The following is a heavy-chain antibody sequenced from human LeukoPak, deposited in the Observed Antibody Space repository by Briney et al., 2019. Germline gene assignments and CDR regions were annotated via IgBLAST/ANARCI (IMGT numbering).Heavy chain of an antibody. V-gene: IGHV3-30*18. CDR3: AKDGVDYGDYAYFDY. CDR1: GFTFSSYG. J-gene: IGHJ4*02. CDR2: ISYDGSNK. D-gene: IGHD4-17*01. Sequence: GGSLRLSCAASGFTFSSYGMHWVRQAPGKGLEWVAVISYDGSNKYYADSVKGRFTISRDNSKNTLYLQMNSLRAEDTAVYYCAKDGVDYGDYAYFDYWGQGTLVTVSS.